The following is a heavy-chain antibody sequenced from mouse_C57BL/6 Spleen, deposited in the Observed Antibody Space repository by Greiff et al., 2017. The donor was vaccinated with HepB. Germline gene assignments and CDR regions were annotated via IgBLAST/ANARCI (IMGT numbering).Heavy chain of an antibody. Sequence: QVQLQQPGAELVRPGSSVKLSCKASGYTFTSYWMHWVKQRPIQGLEWIGNIDPSDSETHYNQKFKDKATLTVDKSSSTAYMQLSSLTSDDSSVYYCARRRSSYDYAMDYWGQGTSVTVSS. CDR2: IDPSDSET. CDR3: ARRRSSYDYAMDY. V-gene: IGHV1-52*01. J-gene: IGHJ4*01. CDR1: GYTFTSYW. D-gene: IGHD1-1*01.